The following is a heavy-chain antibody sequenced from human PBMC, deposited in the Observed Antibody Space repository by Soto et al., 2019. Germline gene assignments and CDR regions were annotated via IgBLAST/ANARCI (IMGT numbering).Heavy chain of an antibody. Sequence: QVTLKESGPVLVKPTETLTLTCTVSGFSLSNARMGVSWIRQPPGKALEWLAHIFSNDEKSYSTSLKSRLTISKDTSKSQVVLTMTNMDPVDTATYYCARIGSSTSPRPYYFDYWGQGTLVTDSS. CDR2: IFSNDEK. CDR3: ARIGSSTSPRPYYFDY. D-gene: IGHD2-2*01. V-gene: IGHV2-26*01. CDR1: GFSLSNARMG. J-gene: IGHJ4*02.